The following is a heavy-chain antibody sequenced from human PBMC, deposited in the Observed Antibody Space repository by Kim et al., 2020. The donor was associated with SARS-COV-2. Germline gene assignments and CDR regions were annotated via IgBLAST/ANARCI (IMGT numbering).Heavy chain of an antibody. CDR2: T. Sequence: TNYAQKFQGWVTMTRDTSISTAYMELSRLRSDDTAVYYCARGMTTGGMDVWGQGTTVTVSS. J-gene: IGHJ6*02. V-gene: IGHV1-2*04. CDR3: ARGMTTGGMDV. D-gene: IGHD4-17*01.